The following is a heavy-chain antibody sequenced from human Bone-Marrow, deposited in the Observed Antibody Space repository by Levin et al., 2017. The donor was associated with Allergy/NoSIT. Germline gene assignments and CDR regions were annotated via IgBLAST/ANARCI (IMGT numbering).Heavy chain of an antibody. D-gene: IGHD6-13*01. CDR1: GFTFSSYG. CDR2: ISYDGSNK. V-gene: IGHV3-30*18. CDR3: AKDRRAAAGSIFDY. Sequence: LTGGSLRLSCAASGFTFSSYGMHWVRQAPGKGLEWVAVISYDGSNKYYADSVKGRFTISRDNSKNTLYLQMNSLRAEDTAVYYCAKDRRAAAGSIFDYWGQGTLVTVSS. J-gene: IGHJ4*02.